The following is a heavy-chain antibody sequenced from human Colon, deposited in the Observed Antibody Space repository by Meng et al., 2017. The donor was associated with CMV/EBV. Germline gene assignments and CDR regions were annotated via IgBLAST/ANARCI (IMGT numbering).Heavy chain of an antibody. CDR3: AAYDSSAKSYDF. CDR1: GFPFSDFP. J-gene: IGHJ4*02. CDR2: IKQDGGEK. Sequence: GGSLRLSCAASGFPFSDFPMHWVRQAPGKGLEWVANIKQDGGEKYYVDSVKGRFTISRDNAKNSLYLQMNSLRAEDTAVYYCAAYDSSAKSYDFWGQGTLVTVSS. D-gene: IGHD3-22*01. V-gene: IGHV3-7*01.